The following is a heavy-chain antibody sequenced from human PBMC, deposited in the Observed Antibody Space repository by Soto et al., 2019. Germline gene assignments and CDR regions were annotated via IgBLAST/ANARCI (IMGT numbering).Heavy chain of an antibody. V-gene: IGHV4-4*07. CDR1: GGSISSFY. J-gene: IGHJ6*02. CDR2: IHTSGST. Sequence: QVQLQESGPGLVNPSETLSLTCTVSGGSISSFYWSWIRQPAGKGLEWIGRIHTSGSTNYTPPLKGRVAMSLDTSKNQVSLKLSSVTAADTAVYFCAGDQGYYYDGMDIWGQGTTVTVSS. CDR3: AGDQGYYYDGMDI.